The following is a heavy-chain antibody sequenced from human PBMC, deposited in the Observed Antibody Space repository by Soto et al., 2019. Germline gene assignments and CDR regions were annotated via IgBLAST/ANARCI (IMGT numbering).Heavy chain of an antibody. D-gene: IGHD5-18*01. CDR1: GGSVISGSYY. CDR2: IYYSGST. CDR3: ARSHGGNLDTAMGPMAPFGMDV. Sequence: SETLSLTCTVSGGSVISGSYYWSWIRKPPGKGLEWIGYIYYSGSTNYNPSLKSRVTISVDTSKNQFSLKLSSVTAADTAVYYCARSHGGNLDTAMGPMAPFGMDVWGQGTTVTVSS. J-gene: IGHJ6*02. V-gene: IGHV4-61*01.